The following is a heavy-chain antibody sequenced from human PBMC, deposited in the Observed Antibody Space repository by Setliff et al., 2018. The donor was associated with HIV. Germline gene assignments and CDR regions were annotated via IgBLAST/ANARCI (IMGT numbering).Heavy chain of an antibody. J-gene: IGHJ5*02. CDR1: GFTFSSYA. D-gene: IGHD3-9*01. V-gene: IGHV3-23*01. Sequence: GGSLRLSCAASGFTFSSYAMSWVRQAPGKGLEWVSAISGSGGSTYYADSVKGRFTISRYNAKNTPYLQMNRLRAEYTSVYYCANRKRYFDWSPSSWGQGTLVTVAS. CDR3: ANRKRYFDWSPSS. CDR2: ISGSGGST.